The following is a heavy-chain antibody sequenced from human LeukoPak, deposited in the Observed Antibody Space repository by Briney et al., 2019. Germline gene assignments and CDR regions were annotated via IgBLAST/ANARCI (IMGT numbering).Heavy chain of an antibody. J-gene: IGHJ4*02. CDR1: GFTFSSYA. Sequence: GGSLRLSCAASGFTFSSYAMSWVRQAPGKGLEWVSAISGSGGSTYYADSVKGRFTISRDNAKNTLYLQMNSLRAEDTAVYYCARTGYGGNYFDYWGQGTLVTVSS. V-gene: IGHV3-23*01. D-gene: IGHD5-12*01. CDR3: ARTGYGGNYFDY. CDR2: ISGSGGST.